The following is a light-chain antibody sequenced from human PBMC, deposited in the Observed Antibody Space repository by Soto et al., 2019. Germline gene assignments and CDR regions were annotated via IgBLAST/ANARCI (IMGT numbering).Light chain of an antibody. V-gene: IGLV2-14*01. Sequence: QSALTQPASVSGSPGQSVTISCTGTSSDVGGYNFVSWYQQHPGKALKVMIYEVSNRPSGVSNRFSGSMSGNTASLTISGLQSEDEANYYCSSYTTSSTLVFGGGTKLTVL. CDR1: SSDVGGYNF. CDR2: EVS. J-gene: IGLJ2*01. CDR3: SSYTTSSTLV.